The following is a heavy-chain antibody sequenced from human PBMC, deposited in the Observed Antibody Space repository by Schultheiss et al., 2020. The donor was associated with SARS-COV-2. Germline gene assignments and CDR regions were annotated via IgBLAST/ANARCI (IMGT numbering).Heavy chain of an antibody. J-gene: IGHJ6*03. CDR1: GGSVNSGGYY. V-gene: IGHV4-61*08. Sequence: SETLSLTCTVSGGSVNSGGYYWGWIRQPPGKGLEWIGYIYYSGSTNYNPSLKSRVTILVDTSKNQFSLKLTSVTAADTAVYYCARDGSVFCSSTSCQSGHYYYHMDVWGKGTTVTVS. D-gene: IGHD2-2*01. CDR3: ARDGSVFCSSTSCQSGHYYYHMDV. CDR2: IYYSGST.